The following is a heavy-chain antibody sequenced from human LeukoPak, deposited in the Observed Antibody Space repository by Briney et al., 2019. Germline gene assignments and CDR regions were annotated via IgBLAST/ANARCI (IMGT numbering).Heavy chain of an antibody. J-gene: IGHJ4*02. Sequence: GPVKVSCKASGYTFTGYYMHWVRQAPGPGLEWMGWINPNSGGTDYAQKFQGRVTLIRDTSISTAYMELSRLTSDDTAVYYCARGRYCGETTCSDFDSWGQGTLVTVSS. CDR1: GYTFTGYY. CDR3: ARGRYCGETTCSDFDS. CDR2: INPNSGGT. V-gene: IGHV1-2*02. D-gene: IGHD2-21*01.